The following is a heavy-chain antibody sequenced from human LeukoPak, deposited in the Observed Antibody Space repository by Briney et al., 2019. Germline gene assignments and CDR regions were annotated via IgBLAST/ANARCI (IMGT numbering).Heavy chain of an antibody. Sequence: SVTLSLTCTVSGGSISSSSYYWGWIRQPPGKGLEWIGNIYYGENTYYNPSLKSRVTISIDTSKNQFYLKLSSLTAADTAVYYCARRDDSSGYHKIFDYWGPGTLVTVSS. V-gene: IGHV4-39*01. CDR2: IYYGENT. D-gene: IGHD3-22*01. J-gene: IGHJ4*02. CDR1: GGSISSSSYY. CDR3: ARRDDSSGYHKIFDY.